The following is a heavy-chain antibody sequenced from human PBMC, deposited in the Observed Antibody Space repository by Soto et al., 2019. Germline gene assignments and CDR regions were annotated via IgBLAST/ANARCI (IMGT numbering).Heavy chain of an antibody. CDR2: ISGSGGST. J-gene: IGHJ4*02. Sequence: PGGSLRLSCAASGFTFSSYAMSWVRQAPGKGLEWVSAISGSGGSTYYADSVKGRFTISRDNSKNTLYLQMNSLRAEDTAVYYCAKLPPLVVVVAAISYFDYWGQGTLVTVSS. CDR3: AKLPPLVVVVAAISYFDY. CDR1: GFTFSSYA. V-gene: IGHV3-23*01. D-gene: IGHD2-15*01.